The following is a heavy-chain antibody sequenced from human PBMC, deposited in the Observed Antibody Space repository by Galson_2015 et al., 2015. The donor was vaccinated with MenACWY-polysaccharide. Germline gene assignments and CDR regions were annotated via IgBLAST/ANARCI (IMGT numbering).Heavy chain of an antibody. D-gene: IGHD6-6*01. CDR2: TYYRTKWYS. Sequence: WAISGYSVSSNSGSWHWVRQAPPGGLEWLGWTYYRTKWYSYYGASVKGRISINPDTSKNQFTLQMNSVTPEDTAVYYCARIQRGSSSDFDYWGQGTLVTVSS. V-gene: IGHV6-1*01. CDR3: ARIQRGSSSDFDY. J-gene: IGHJ4*02. CDR1: GYSVSSNSGS.